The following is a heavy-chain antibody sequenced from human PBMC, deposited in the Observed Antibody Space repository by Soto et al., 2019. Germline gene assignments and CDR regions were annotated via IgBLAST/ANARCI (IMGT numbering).Heavy chain of an antibody. J-gene: IGHJ4*02. Sequence: QLQLQESGSGLVKPSQTLSLTCAVSGGSINTATHSWSWIRQPPGKGLEWIGYIYHSGSTYYNPSLKSRVTISIDKSHNQFSLRLSSVTAADTAVYYCARGGGVTTTGDDYWGQGILVTVSS. V-gene: IGHV4-30-2*01. CDR2: IYHSGST. CDR1: GGSINTATHS. CDR3: ARGGGVTTTGDDY. D-gene: IGHD4-4*01.